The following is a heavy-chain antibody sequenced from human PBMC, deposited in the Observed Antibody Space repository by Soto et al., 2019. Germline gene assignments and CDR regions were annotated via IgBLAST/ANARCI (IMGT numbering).Heavy chain of an antibody. J-gene: IGHJ5*02. Sequence: QVQLQESGPGLVKPSQTLSLTCTVSGGSISSGGYYWSWIRQHPGKGLEWIGYIYYSGSTYYNPSLKSRVTISVDTSKNQFSLKLSSVTAADTAVYYCARVRSEVVVAAIPGWFDPWGQGTLVTVSS. D-gene: IGHD2-15*01. CDR2: IYYSGST. V-gene: IGHV4-31*03. CDR3: ARVRSEVVVAAIPGWFDP. CDR1: GGSISSGGYY.